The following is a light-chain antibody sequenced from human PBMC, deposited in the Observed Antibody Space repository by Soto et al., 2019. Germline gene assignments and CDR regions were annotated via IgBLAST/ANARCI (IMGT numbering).Light chain of an antibody. Sequence: QSVLTQPPSVSGAPGQRVTISCTGSSSNIGAGYDVHWYQQHPGTAPKLIIYGTTNRPSGVPDRFSGSKSGTSASLAITGLQAEDEADYYCQSYDGTLSGSYVFGVGTKLTVL. CDR2: GTT. J-gene: IGLJ1*01. V-gene: IGLV1-40*01. CDR3: QSYDGTLSGSYV. CDR1: SSNIGAGYD.